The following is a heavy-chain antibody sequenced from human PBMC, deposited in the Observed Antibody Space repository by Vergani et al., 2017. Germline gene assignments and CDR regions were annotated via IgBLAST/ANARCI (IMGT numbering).Heavy chain of an antibody. CDR2: IKQDGSEK. J-gene: IGHJ6*03. V-gene: IGHV3-7*03. CDR1: GFTFSSYW. CDR3: ARGRYSGYESGFSGIGLWREPNRGTYYYYMDV. D-gene: IGHD5-12*01. Sequence: EVQMVESGGGLVQPGGSLRLSCAASGFTFSSYWMSWVRQTPGKGLEWVANIKQDGSEKYYVDSVKGRFTISRDNAKNSLYLQMNSLRAEDTAVYYCARGRYSGYESGFSGIGLWREPNRGTYYYYMDVWGKGTTVTVSS.